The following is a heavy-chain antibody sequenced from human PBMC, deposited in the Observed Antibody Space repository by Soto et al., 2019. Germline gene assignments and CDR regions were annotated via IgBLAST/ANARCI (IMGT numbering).Heavy chain of an antibody. CDR3: ARVSRDGSKRYWFFDL. V-gene: IGHV4-34*01. CDR2: IKHSGTT. D-gene: IGHD2-2*01. J-gene: IGHJ2*01. Sequence: QVQLQQWGAGLLKPSETLSLTCAVYGGSFSGYYWNWIRQPPGKGLEWIGEIKHSGTTKYNPSLESRIIISVDTSKNQFSLNLSSVTAADTAVYYCARVSRDGSKRYWFFDLWGRGTLVTVSS. CDR1: GGSFSGYY.